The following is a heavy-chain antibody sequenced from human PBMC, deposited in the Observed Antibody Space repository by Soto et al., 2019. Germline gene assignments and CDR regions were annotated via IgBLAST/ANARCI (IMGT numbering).Heavy chain of an antibody. D-gene: IGHD3-3*01. CDR3: ARAPVGLDTISYFDY. CDR2: IYNGGRT. V-gene: IGHV4-30-4*01. J-gene: IGHJ4*02. CDR1: RDSVSSVGFH. Sequence: SETLPLTCTVSRDSVSSVGFHWSLLLRPPGKGLEWIGYIYNGGRTYYRPSLESRMHMSLDATRNRYSLRLTSVTAADTAVYFCARAPVGLDTISYFDYWGQGKLVTVSS.